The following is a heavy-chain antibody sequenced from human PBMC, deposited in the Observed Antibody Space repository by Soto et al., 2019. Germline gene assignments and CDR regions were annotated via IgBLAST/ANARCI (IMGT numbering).Heavy chain of an antibody. CDR1: GYTFTSYG. CDR2: ISAYNGNT. V-gene: IGHV1-18*01. CDR3: ASMVYYYGSGSPHNWFDP. D-gene: IGHD3-10*01. J-gene: IGHJ5*02. Sequence: QVQLVQSGAEVKKPGASVKVSCKASGYTFTSYGISWVRQAPGQGLEWMGWISAYNGNTNYAQKLQGRVTMTTDTSTSTAYMELRSLRSDDTAVYYCASMVYYYGSGSPHNWFDPMGPGNPGHRLL.